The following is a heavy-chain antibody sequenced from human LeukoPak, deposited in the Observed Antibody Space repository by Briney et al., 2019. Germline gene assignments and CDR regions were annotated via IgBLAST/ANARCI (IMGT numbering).Heavy chain of an antibody. CDR3: ARVRTTGTTDYYYGMDV. D-gene: IGHD1-1*01. CDR1: GFTFSSYW. CDR2: INSNGSST. J-gene: IGHJ6*04. V-gene: IGHV3-74*01. Sequence: GGSLRLSCAASGFTFSSYWMHWVRQAPGKGLVWVSRINSNGSSTSYADSVKGRLTISRDNAKNTLYLQMNSLRAEDTAVYYCARVRTTGTTDYYYGMDVWGKGTTVTVSS.